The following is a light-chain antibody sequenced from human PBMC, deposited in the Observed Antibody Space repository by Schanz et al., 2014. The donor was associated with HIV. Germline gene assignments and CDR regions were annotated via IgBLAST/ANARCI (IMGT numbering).Light chain of an antibody. Sequence: SYELTQPPSVSVAPGKTARITCGGDNIGSTSVHWYQQKPGQAPVLVIYYGSDRPSGIPERFSGSNSENTATLTISGVEAGDEADYYCQVWDSSSDHWVFGGGTKLTVL. CDR2: YGS. V-gene: IGLV3-21*04. CDR1: NIGSTS. CDR3: QVWDSSSDHWV. J-gene: IGLJ3*02.